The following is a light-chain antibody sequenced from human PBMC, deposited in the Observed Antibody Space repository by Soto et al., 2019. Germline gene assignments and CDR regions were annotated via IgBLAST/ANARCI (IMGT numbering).Light chain of an antibody. CDR3: CSYAGFNTPYV. J-gene: IGLJ1*01. CDR2: EVT. V-gene: IGLV2-23*02. CDR1: SSDVGSYNL. Sequence: QSALTQPASVSGSLGQSITISCTGTSSDVGSYNLVSWYQQHPGKAPKLIIYEVTKRPSGVFNRFSGSKSGNTASLIISGLQAEDEADYYCCSYAGFNTPYVFXTGTKVTVL.